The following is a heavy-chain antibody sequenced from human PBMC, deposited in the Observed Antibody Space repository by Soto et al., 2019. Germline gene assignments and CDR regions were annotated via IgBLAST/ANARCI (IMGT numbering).Heavy chain of an antibody. CDR1: GFTFSSYG. J-gene: IGHJ4*02. CDR3: ANGYSGYDFHY. Sequence: GGSLRLSCAASGFTFSSYGMHWVRQAPGKGLEWVAVISYDGSNKYYADSVKGRFTISRDNSKNTLYLQMNSLRAEDTAVYYYANGYSGYDFHYWGQGTLVTVSS. CDR2: ISYDGSNK. D-gene: IGHD5-12*01. V-gene: IGHV3-30*18.